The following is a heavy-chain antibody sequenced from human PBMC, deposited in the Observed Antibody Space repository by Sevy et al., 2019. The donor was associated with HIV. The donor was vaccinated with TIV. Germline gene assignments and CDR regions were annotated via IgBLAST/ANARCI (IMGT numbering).Heavy chain of an antibody. D-gene: IGHD2-8*01. J-gene: IGHJ6*02. V-gene: IGHV3-30*02. Sequence: GGSLRLSCAASGFTFSTYDMHWVRQAPGKGLEWVAYIRYDGSNKYYGDSVRGRFIMSRDNSKSTLYGQLNSLRAEDTAVYYCARGRKTTQEWLEELDYYYGMDVWGQGTSVTVSS. CDR1: GFTFSTYD. CDR3: ARGRKTTQEWLEELDYYYGMDV. CDR2: IRYDGSNK.